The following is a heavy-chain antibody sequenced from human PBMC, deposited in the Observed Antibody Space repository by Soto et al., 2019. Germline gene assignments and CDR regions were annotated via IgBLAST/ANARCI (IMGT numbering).Heavy chain of an antibody. CDR1: GYTFTMSG. CDR2: ISGYNGNT. V-gene: IGHV1-18*01. CDR3: AREGPRPYYYYGMDV. Sequence: QVQLVQSGAEVKKPGASVKVSCKSSGYTFTMSGISWVRQAPGQGLEWMGWISGYNGNTNYEQKFQDRVTMTTDTSTNKAYMELSSLRSDDKAVYYCAREGPRPYYYYGMDVWGQGTTVTVSS. J-gene: IGHJ6*02.